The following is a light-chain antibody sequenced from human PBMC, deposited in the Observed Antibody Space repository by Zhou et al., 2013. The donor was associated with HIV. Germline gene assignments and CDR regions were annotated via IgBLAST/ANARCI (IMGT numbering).Light chain of an antibody. CDR1: QSLNSDY. J-gene: IGKJ5*01. CDR2: DTS. CDR3: QQYDSSPFT. V-gene: IGKV3-20*01. Sequence: ENVLTQSPGTLSLSVGERATLSCRASQSLNSDYLAWYQHRPGQAPKLLIYDTSSRATGIPDRFSGSGSGTDFTLTISRLEPEDFAVFYXQQYDSSPFTFGQGTRLEIK.